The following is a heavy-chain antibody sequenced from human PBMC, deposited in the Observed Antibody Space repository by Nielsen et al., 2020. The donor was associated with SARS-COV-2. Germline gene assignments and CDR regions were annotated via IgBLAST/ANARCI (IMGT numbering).Heavy chain of an antibody. CDR2: IYYSGST. CDR3: ALDGSGAFDI. V-gene: IGHV4-61*06. D-gene: IGHD1-14*01. Sequence: WIRQPPGKGLEWIGYIYYSGSTNYNPSLTSRVTMLVDTSKNQFSLNLNSVTAADTAVYYCALDGSGAFDIWGQGTMVTVSS. J-gene: IGHJ3*02.